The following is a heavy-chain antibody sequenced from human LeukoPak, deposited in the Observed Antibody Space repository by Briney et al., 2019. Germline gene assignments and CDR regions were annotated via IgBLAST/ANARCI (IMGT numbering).Heavy chain of an antibody. CDR2: ISSGGDYT. CDR3: AKDRASGSGSYSYRGFDH. Sequence: GGSLRLSCAASGFTFNNYAMSWVRQATGRGLEWVSAISSGGDYTNSADSAKGRFTISRDNSRNTLYLQMNSLRAEDTAVYYCAKDRASGSGSYSYRGFDHWGQGTLVTVSS. D-gene: IGHD6-19*01. CDR1: GFTFNNYA. V-gene: IGHV3-23*01. J-gene: IGHJ5*02.